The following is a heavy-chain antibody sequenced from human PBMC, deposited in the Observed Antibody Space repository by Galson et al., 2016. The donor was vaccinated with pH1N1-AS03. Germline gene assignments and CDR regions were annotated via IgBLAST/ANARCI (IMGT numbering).Heavy chain of an antibody. CDR1: GFNFNVYS. J-gene: IGHJ4*02. D-gene: IGHD5/OR15-5a*01. Sequence: SLRLSCAASGFNFNVYSMNWVRQAPEKGLEWISYMTSDMRTIKYADSVKGRFTISRDNARNSLFLQMNSLRDEDTAIYYCARSVQYSFDYWGQGILVAVSS. CDR3: ARSVQYSFDY. CDR2: MTSDMRTI. V-gene: IGHV3-48*02.